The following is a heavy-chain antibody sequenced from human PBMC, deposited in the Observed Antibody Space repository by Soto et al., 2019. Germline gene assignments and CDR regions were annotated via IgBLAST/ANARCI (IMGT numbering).Heavy chain of an antibody. Sequence: EVQLLESGGGLVQPGGSLRLSCAASGFTSSNYAMSWVRQAPGRGLEWVSGISGSGDLTYYADSVKGRFTISRDNSEKMVYLQMNRLRDEDTAVYYCAKDRTITMIVVPHAFDIWGQGTMVTVSS. J-gene: IGHJ3*02. CDR3: AKDRTITMIVVPHAFDI. V-gene: IGHV3-23*01. CDR1: GFTSSNYA. CDR2: ISGSGDLT. D-gene: IGHD3-22*01.